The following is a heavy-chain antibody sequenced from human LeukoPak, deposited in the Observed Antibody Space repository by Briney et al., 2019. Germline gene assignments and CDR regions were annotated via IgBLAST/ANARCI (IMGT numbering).Heavy chain of an antibody. V-gene: IGHV3-30*03. CDR1: GFIFSHYG. CDR3: ARGDDGYSYGLAFDY. Sequence: GRSLRLSCVASGFIFSHYGMHWVRQAPGKGLEWVAVISYDGSNKYYADSVKGRFTISRDNSKNTLYLQMNSLRAEDTAVYYCARGDDGYSYGLAFDYWGQGTLVTVSS. J-gene: IGHJ4*02. CDR2: ISYDGSNK. D-gene: IGHD5-18*01.